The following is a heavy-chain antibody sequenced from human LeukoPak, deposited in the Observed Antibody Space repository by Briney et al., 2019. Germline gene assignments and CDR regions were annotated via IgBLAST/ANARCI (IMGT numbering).Heavy chain of an antibody. V-gene: IGHV1-46*01. CDR1: GYTFTSYY. Sequence: ASVKVSCKASGYTFTSYYMHWVRQAPGQGLEWMGIINPSGGSTSYAQKFQGRVTMTRDTSISTAYMELSRLRSDDTAVYYCAAQTREMTSQYYWGQGTLVTVSS. CDR2: INPSGGST. J-gene: IGHJ4*02. D-gene: IGHD2-2*01. CDR3: AAQTREMTSQYY.